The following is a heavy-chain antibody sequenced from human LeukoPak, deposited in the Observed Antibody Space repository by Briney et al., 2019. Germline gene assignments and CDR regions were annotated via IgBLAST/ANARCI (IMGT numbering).Heavy chain of an antibody. Sequence: SETLSLTCTVSGGSISSYYWSWIRQPPGKGLEWIGYIYYSGSTNYNPSLKSRVTISVDTSKNPFSLKLSSVTAADTAVYYCARGGDYDFWSGYDRDYYYYYGMDVWGQGTTVTVSS. CDR2: IYYSGST. V-gene: IGHV4-59*01. J-gene: IGHJ6*02. CDR1: GGSISSYY. CDR3: ARGGDYDFWSGYDRDYYYYYGMDV. D-gene: IGHD3-3*01.